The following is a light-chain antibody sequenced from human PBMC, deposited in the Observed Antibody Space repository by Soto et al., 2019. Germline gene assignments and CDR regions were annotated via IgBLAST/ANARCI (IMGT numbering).Light chain of an antibody. CDR1: RSISRF. V-gene: IGKV1-39*01. CDR3: YQIYGSPFT. CDR2: SSS. Sequence: DIQMTQSPSSLSASVGDRVTITCRASRSISRFLNWYHQEPGKAPKLLIYSSSNLQNGVPSRFNGSGSGTDFTLTISGLQPEDVATYYCYQIYGSPFTFGQGTRVEIK. J-gene: IGKJ5*01.